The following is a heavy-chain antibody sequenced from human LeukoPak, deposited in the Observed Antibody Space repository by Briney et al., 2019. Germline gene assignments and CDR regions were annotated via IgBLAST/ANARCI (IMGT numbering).Heavy chain of an antibody. CDR2: ISWNSGSI. V-gene: IGHV3-9*01. Sequence: GRSLRLSCAASGFTFDDYAMYWVRQAPGKGLEWVSGISWNSGSIGYADSVKGRFTISRDNAKNSLYLQMNSLRAEDTALYYCAKDTSLLWFGELGHWGQGTLVTVSS. D-gene: IGHD3-10*01. CDR1: GFTFDDYA. CDR3: AKDTSLLWFGELGH. J-gene: IGHJ4*02.